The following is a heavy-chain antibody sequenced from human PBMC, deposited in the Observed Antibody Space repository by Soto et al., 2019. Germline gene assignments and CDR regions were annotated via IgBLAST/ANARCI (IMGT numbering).Heavy chain of an antibody. CDR2: IYYSGSN. Sequence: SDTGSLAGTVCGGSIIRYYWSWIRQPPGKGVEGIGYIYYSGSNNYNPALKSRVTRSLDTAKRQFSLKLRSVTAADTAVNYCAGETERQTSCCPANRFDPWGKGALVTVS. V-gene: IGHV4-59*01. J-gene: IGHJ5*02. D-gene: IGHD1-26*01. CDR3: AGETERQTSCCPANRFDP. CDR1: GGSIIRYY.